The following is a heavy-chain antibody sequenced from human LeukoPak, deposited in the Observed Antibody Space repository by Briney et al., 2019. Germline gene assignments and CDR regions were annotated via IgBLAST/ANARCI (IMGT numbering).Heavy chain of an antibody. CDR2: IDGDGST. D-gene: IGHD3-10*02. CDR3: ARCSYGRPLVNI. J-gene: IGHJ3*02. CDR1: GVTFSNH. Sequence: GGSLRLSCVASGVTFSNHMSWGRRAPGRGLVGVSIIDGDGSTYYADSVKGRFAISRDNSKNTLYLQVNSLRAEDTAVYYCARCSYGRPLVNIWGQGTMVTVAS. V-gene: IGHV3-66*01.